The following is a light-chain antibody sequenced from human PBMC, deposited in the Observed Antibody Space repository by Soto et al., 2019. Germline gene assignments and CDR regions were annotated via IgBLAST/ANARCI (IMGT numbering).Light chain of an antibody. CDR1: SSNIGSNY. CDR2: SNY. J-gene: IGLJ1*01. CDR3: TSWDDSRSGYV. V-gene: IGLV1-47*01. Sequence: QSVLTQPPSASGTPGQRVTISCSGGSSNIGSNYVYWYQHVPGTAPKLLIYSNYQRPSGVPGRFSGSKSGTSASLAISGLRADDEGDYYCTSWDDSRSGYVFGTGTKLTVL.